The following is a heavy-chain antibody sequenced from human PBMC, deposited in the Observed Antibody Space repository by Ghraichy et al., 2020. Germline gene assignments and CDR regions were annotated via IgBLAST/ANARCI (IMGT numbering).Heavy chain of an antibody. J-gene: IGHJ3*02. CDR1: GYTLTELS. D-gene: IGHD2-2*01. Sequence: ASVKVSCKVSGYTLTELSMHWVRQAPGKGLEWMGGFDPEDGETIYAQKFQGRVTMTEDTSTDTAYMELSSLRSEDTAVYYCATEAMTYDAFDIWGQGTMVTVSS. V-gene: IGHV1-24*01. CDR2: FDPEDGET. CDR3: ATEAMTYDAFDI.